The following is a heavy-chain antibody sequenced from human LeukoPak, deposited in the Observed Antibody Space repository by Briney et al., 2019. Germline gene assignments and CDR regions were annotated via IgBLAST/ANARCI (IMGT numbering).Heavy chain of an antibody. D-gene: IGHD3-9*01. CDR3: ARGLNYDILTGAFDP. CDR1: GGSFSGHY. J-gene: IGHJ5*02. Sequence: SETLSLTCAVYGGSFSGHYWSWIRQPPGKGLEWIGEINHSGSTNYNPSLKSRVTISVDTSKNQFSLKLSSVTAADTAVYYCARGLNYDILTGAFDPWGQGTLVTVSS. V-gene: IGHV4-34*01. CDR2: INHSGST.